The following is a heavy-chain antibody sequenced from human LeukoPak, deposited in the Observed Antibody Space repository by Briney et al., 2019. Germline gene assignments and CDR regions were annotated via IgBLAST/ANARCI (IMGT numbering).Heavy chain of an antibody. CDR3: ARDDLTGSYGFDV. Sequence: PGGSLRLSCAASGFIFSNYAMHWVRQAPGKGLEWVAVSSSDGSNIYDADSVKGRFTISRDNSKNTLYLQMNSLRDEDTAVYYCARDDLTGSYGFDVWGQGTMVTVSS. CDR1: GFIFSNYA. D-gene: IGHD1-20*01. J-gene: IGHJ3*01. V-gene: IGHV3-30-3*01. CDR2: SSSDGSNI.